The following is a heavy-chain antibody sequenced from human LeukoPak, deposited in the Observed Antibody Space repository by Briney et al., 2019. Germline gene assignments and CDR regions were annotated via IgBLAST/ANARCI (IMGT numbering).Heavy chain of an antibody. CDR3: ARIAAAGTVGFDP. J-gene: IGHJ5*02. CDR1: GGSISSYY. V-gene: IGHV4-59*01. CDR2: IYYSGST. Sequence: PSETLSLTCTVSGGSISSYYWSWIRQPPGKGLEWIGYIYYSGSTNYNPSLKSRVTISVDTSKNQFSLKLSSVTAADTAVYYCARIAAAGTVGFDPWGQGTLVTVSS. D-gene: IGHD6-13*01.